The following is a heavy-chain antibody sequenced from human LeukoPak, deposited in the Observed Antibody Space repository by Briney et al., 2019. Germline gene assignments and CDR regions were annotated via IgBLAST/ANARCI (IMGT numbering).Heavy chain of an antibody. D-gene: IGHD1-1*01. J-gene: IGHJ4*02. Sequence: SETLSLTCTVPGGSISSYYWSWIRQPPGKGLEWIGYIYYSGSTNYNPSLKSRVTISVDTSKNKFSLKLSSVTAADTAVYYCASTGTRTTFVSFAYWGQGTLVTVSS. CDR1: GGSISSYY. CDR2: IYYSGST. V-gene: IGHV4-59*01. CDR3: ASTGTRTTFVSFAY.